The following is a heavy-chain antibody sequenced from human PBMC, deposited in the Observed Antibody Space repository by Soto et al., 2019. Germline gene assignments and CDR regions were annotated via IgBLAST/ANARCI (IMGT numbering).Heavy chain of an antibody. CDR1: GFTFSNNA. D-gene: IGHD5-18*01. CDR3: AKDRGYSYGWAKSDAFDV. V-gene: IGHV3-23*01. CDR2: ISGSGGNT. Sequence: VGSLRLSCAASGFTFSNNAMSWVRQAPGKGLEWVSSISGSGGNTYYAESVKGRFTISRDNSKNTLYVQINTLRAEDTAVYYCAKDRGYSYGWAKSDAFDVWGQGTMVTVSS. J-gene: IGHJ3*01.